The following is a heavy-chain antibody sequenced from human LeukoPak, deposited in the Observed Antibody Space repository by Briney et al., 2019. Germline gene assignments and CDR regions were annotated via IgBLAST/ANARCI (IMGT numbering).Heavy chain of an antibody. CDR2: INPNSGGT. CDR1: GYTFTGYY. J-gene: IGHJ4*02. D-gene: IGHD3-22*01. CDR3: ARGVPSRAYYYDSSGYQD. V-gene: IGHV1-2*04. Sequence: ASVKVSCKASGYTFTGYYMHWVRQAPGQGLEWMGWINPNSGGTNYAQKFQGWVTMTRDTSISTAYMELSRLRSDDTAVYYCARGVPSRAYYYDSSGYQDWGQGTLVTVSS.